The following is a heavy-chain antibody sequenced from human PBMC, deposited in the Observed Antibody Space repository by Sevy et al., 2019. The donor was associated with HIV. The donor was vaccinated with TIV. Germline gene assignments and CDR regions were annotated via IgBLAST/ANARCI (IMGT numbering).Heavy chain of an antibody. CDR3: ASYDSSGYSYDAFDI. D-gene: IGHD3-22*01. J-gene: IGHJ3*02. CDR2: IYPGDSDT. CDR1: GYTFTSYW. V-gene: IGHV5-51*01. Sequence: GESLKISCKGSGYTFTSYWIGWVRQMPGKGLEWMGIIYPGDSDTRYSPSFHGQVTISAEQSISTAYLQWSSLKASDTAMYYCASYDSSGYSYDAFDIWGQGTMVTVSS.